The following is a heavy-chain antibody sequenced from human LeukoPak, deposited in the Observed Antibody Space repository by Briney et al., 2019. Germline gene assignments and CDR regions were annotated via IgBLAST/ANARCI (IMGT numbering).Heavy chain of an antibody. CDR3: ARKCSGGSCYEDY. J-gene: IGHJ4*02. Sequence: GGSLRLSCAASGFTFSSYSMNWVRQAPGKGLEWVSSISSSSSYIYYADSVKGRFTISRDNAKNSLYLQMNSLRADDTAVYYCARKCSGGSCYEDYWGQGTLVTVSS. D-gene: IGHD2-15*01. V-gene: IGHV3-21*01. CDR1: GFTFSSYS. CDR2: ISSSSSYI.